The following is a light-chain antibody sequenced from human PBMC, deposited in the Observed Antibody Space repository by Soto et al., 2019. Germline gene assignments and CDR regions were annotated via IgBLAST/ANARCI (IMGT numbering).Light chain of an antibody. CDR3: FSYAASYSWA. J-gene: IGLJ3*02. CDR1: SSDVGGYNY. Sequence: QSALTQPRSVSGSPGQSVTISCTGTSSDVGGYNYVSWYQQHPGKAPKLMIYDVSKRPSGVPDRFSGSKSGNTASLTISGLQAGDEVSYYCFSYAASYSWAFGGGT. CDR2: DVS. V-gene: IGLV2-11*01.